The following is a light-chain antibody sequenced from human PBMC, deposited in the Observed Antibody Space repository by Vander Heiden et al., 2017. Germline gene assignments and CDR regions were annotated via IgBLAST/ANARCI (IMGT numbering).Light chain of an antibody. Sequence: DIQMTQSPSSLAASVGDRVTITCRASQTIRRHLNWYQQKPGKAPKLLIFDTSRLKSGVPSRFSDSGSGTDFTLIISSLQPEDFATYYCHQTYSSHSFGPGTRVDV. V-gene: IGKV1-39*01. CDR1: QTIRRH. CDR2: DTS. J-gene: IGKJ3*01. CDR3: HQTYSSHS.